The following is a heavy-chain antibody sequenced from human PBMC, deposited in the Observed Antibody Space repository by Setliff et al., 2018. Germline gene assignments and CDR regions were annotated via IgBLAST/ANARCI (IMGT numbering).Heavy chain of an antibody. V-gene: IGHV4-39*01. CDR2: IHYSGNT. D-gene: IGHD1-1*01. Sequence: SETLSLTCTVSGFSINSGTHFWGWIRQPPGKRLEWIGRIHYSGNTYYNASLKSRVIISVDTAQNQFSLSLSSVTAADTAVYYCARTGTYRYFDYWGQGTLVTVSS. J-gene: IGHJ4*02. CDR1: GFSINSGTHF. CDR3: ARTGTYRYFDY.